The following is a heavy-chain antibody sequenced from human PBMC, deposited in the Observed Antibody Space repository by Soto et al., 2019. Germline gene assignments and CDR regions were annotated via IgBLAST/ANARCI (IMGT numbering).Heavy chain of an antibody. CDR2: IYYSGST. CDR3: ASYDILAAYYH. D-gene: IGHD3-9*01. J-gene: IGHJ5*02. CDR1: GGSVSIGSYY. Sequence: SETLSLTCTVSGGSVSIGSYYWNWIRQPPGKGLEWIGYIYYSGSTNYNPSLKSRVTISVDTSKNQFSLKLSSVTAADTAVYYCASYDILAAYYHWGQGTLVTVSS. V-gene: IGHV4-61*01.